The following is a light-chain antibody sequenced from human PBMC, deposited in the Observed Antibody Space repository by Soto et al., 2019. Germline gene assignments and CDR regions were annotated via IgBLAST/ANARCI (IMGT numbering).Light chain of an antibody. J-gene: IGKJ4*01. V-gene: IGKV4-1*01. CDR2: WAS. Sequence: DIVMTQSPDSLAVSLGERATINCKSSQSVLYSSNNKNYLAWYQQKPGQPPKLLIYWASTRESGVPDRFSGSGSGTDFTLTISSLQAEDVAVYSCQQYYSTLSPTFGGGTKVDIK. CDR1: QSVLYSSNNKNY. CDR3: QQYYSTLSPT.